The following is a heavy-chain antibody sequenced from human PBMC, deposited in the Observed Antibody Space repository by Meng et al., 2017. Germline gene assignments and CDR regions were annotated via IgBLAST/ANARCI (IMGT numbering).Heavy chain of an antibody. CDR2: INHSGST. J-gene: IGHJ3*02. D-gene: IGHD6-13*01. CDR3: ARGSGAYSSSWYSRNDAFDI. V-gene: IGHV4-34*01. Sequence: QVQLQQGGAGLLKPSEPLSLTCAVYGGSFCGYYRSWIRQPPGKGLEWIGEINHSGSTNYNPSLKSRVTISVDTSKNQFSLKLSSVTAADTAVYYCARGSGAYSSSWYSRNDAFDIWGQGTMVTVSS. CDR1: GGSFCGYY.